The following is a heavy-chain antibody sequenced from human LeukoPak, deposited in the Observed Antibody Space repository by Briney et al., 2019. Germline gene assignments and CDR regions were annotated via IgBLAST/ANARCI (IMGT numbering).Heavy chain of an antibody. CDR1: GFTFSDPY. D-gene: IGHD6-13*01. J-gene: IGHJ4*02. CDR2: ISGSGTDI. Sequence: PGGSLRLSCEASGFTFSDPYMSWIRQAPGKGLECLSYISGSGTDINYADSVRGRFTISRDNAKNSLYLQMNNLRAEDTALYYCARRYGSTWEFDYWGQGTLVTVSS. V-gene: IGHV3-11*01. CDR3: ARRYGSTWEFDY.